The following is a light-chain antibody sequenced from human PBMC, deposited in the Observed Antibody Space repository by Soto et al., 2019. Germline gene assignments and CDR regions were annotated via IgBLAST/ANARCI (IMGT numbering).Light chain of an antibody. CDR3: AAWDDSLNGHVV. J-gene: IGLJ2*01. CDR2: SSN. V-gene: IGLV1-44*01. CDR1: SFNIGSNT. Sequence: QAVVTQPPSASGTPGQRVTISCSGSSFNIGSNTVNWYQQLPGTAPKLLIYSSNQRPSGVPDRFSGSKSGTSASLAISGLQSEDEADYYCAAWDDSLNGHVVFGGGTKVTVL.